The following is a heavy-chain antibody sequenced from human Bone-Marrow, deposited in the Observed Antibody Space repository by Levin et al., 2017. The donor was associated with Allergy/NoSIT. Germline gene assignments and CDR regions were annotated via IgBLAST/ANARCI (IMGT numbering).Heavy chain of an antibody. Sequence: GESLKISCAVSGFSFSSYWMSWLRQAPGKGLEWVANIKEDGSQKYYVDSVKGRFTISRDNANNSLHLQMTTLRAEDTAVYYCARWPCRIPNCHFFDIWGQGTVVTVSS. V-gene: IGHV3-7*01. D-gene: IGHD2-21*02. CDR2: IKEDGSQK. J-gene: IGHJ3*02. CDR1: GFSFSSYW. CDR3: ARWPCRIPNCHFFDI.